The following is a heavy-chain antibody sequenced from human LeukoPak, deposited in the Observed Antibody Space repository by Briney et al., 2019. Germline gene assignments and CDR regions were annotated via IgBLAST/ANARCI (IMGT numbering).Heavy chain of an antibody. J-gene: IGHJ4*02. CDR2: INPNSGGT. CDR1: GYTFTGYY. CDR3: ARGTHVGVVNILEGDY. V-gene: IGHV1-2*02. D-gene: IGHD3-3*01. Sequence: ASVKVSCKASGYTFTGYYMHWVRQAPGQGLEWMGWINPNSGGTNYAQKFQGRVTMTRDTSISTAYMELSRLRSDDTAVYYCARGTHVGVVNILEGDYWGQGTLVTVSS.